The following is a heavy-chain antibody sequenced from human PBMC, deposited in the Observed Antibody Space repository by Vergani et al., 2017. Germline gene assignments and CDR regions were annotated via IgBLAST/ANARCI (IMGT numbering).Heavy chain of an antibody. D-gene: IGHD3-10*01. V-gene: IGHV4-38-2*01. CDR2: IHHSGDT. J-gene: IGHJ6*02. CDR1: DSSIMTNPY. Sequence: QVQLQESGPGLVKPSETLTLTCDVSDSSIMTNPYWGWFRQSPGKGLEWIGCIHHSGDTHYNSSLKSRVSISVVSSSKFSLSLTSVTAADTAIYYCARHRGSGGFFPSSYFYWMDVGGHGTTVTVSS. CDR3: ARHRGSGGFFPSSYFYWMDV.